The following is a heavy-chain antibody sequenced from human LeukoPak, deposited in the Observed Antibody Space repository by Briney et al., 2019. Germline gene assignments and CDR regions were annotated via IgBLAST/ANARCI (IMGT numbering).Heavy chain of an antibody. J-gene: IGHJ4*02. V-gene: IGHV4-59*08. CDR2: IYYSGST. CDR1: GGSISSYY. CDR3: ARRGGGVGATEFDY. D-gene: IGHD1-26*01. Sequence: SETLSLTCTVSGGSISSYYWSWIRQPPGKGLEWIGYIYYSGSTNYNPSLKSRVTISVDTSKNQFSLKLSSVTAADTAVYYCARRGGGVGATEFDYWGQGTLVTVSS.